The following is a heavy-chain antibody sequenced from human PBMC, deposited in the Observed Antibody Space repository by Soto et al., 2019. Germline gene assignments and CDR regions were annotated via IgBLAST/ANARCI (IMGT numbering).Heavy chain of an antibody. D-gene: IGHD3-16*02. J-gene: IGHJ3*02. CDR1: GFSLSTSGVG. CDR2: IYWDDDK. Sequence: QITLKESGPTLVKPTQTLTLTCTFSGFSLSTSGVGVGWIRQPPGKALEWLALIYWDDDKRYSPSLKSRLTTTKDTPKNRVVLTMTNMDPVDTPTYYCAHRPANIAIWGSYRPHDAFDIWGQGTMVTVSS. CDR3: AHRPANIAIWGSYRPHDAFDI. V-gene: IGHV2-5*02.